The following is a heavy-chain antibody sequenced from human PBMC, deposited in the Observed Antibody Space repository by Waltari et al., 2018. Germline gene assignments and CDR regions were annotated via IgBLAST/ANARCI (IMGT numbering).Heavy chain of an antibody. V-gene: IGHV3-21*01. Sequence: EVQLVESGGGLVKPGGSLRLSCVASQFSISTYNMNWVRQATGKGLEGVASISSDSNYIHYADSVKGRFTISRDNAKNSLFLQMNSLRAEDTAVYYCATGGWGFYFDYWGQGTLVTVSS. D-gene: IGHD7-27*01. J-gene: IGHJ4*02. CDR1: QFSISTYN. CDR3: ATGGWGFYFDY. CDR2: ISSDSNYI.